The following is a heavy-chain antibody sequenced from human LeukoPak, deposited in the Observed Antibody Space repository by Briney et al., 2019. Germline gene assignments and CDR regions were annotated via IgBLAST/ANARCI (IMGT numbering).Heavy chain of an antibody. Sequence: GGSLRLSCAASGFTFSNYAMSWVRQAPGKGLEWVSGISGSGGSTYYADSVKGRITISRDNSKNTLYLQMNGLRAEDTAVYYCAKGGSSSSRFDFWGQGTLVTVSS. CDR3: AKGGSSSSRFDF. CDR2: ISGSGGST. D-gene: IGHD6-6*01. V-gene: IGHV3-23*01. CDR1: GFTFSNYA. J-gene: IGHJ4*02.